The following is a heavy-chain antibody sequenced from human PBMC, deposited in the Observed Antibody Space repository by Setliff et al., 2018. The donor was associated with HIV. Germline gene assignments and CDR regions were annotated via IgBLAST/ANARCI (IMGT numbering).Heavy chain of an antibody. D-gene: IGHD6-19*01. CDR1: GYSFIGYY. J-gene: IGHJ4*02. Sequence: ASVKVSCKASGYSFIGYYIHWVRQAPGQGLEWMGWINPNTGGTNYSQTFQGRVTLTRDTSISTAYMELTGLTSDDTAVHYCARVAVSGTPWGQGTLVTVSS. V-gene: IGHV1-2*02. CDR3: ARVAVSGTP. CDR2: INPNTGGT.